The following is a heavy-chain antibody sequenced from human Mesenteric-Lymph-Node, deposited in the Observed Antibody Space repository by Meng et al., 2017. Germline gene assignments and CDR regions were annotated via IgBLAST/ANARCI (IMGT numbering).Heavy chain of an antibody. CDR1: GFTFSSYA. CDR3: ARVRGDY. Sequence: EVQLLESGGGLVPPGGSLRLSCAASGFTFSSYAMSWVRQAPGKGLEWVSYISSNGRTIYYADSVKGRFTISRDNAKNSLILQMRSLRPEDTAVYYCARVRGDYWGQGTLVTVSS. J-gene: IGHJ4*02. V-gene: IGHV3-48*04. D-gene: IGHD3-10*01. CDR2: ISSNGRTI.